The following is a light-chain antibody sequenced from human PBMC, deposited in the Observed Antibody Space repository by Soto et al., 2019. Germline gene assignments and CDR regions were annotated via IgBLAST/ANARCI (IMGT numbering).Light chain of an antibody. CDR3: QQYSTYPWT. J-gene: IGKJ1*01. Sequence: AIQLTQSPSSLSASVGDRVTITCRASQGISSALAWYQQKPGKPPQLLIYDAASLQSGVPSTFSGSGSGTEFTLTINRLQPDDFATYYCQQYSTYPWTFGQGTKVDIK. CDR1: QGISSA. CDR2: DAA. V-gene: IGKV1-13*02.